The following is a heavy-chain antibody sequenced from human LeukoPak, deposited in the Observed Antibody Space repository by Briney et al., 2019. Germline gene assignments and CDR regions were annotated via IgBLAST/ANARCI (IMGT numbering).Heavy chain of an antibody. CDR1: TDSISGYY. J-gene: IGHJ4*02. D-gene: IGHD3-22*01. CDR3: ARQPSGYYEKSGYYPYYFDY. Sequence: SGTLSLTCSVPTDSISGYYWSWVRQPPGRGLEWIGCVFYTGATKYAPSLHSRVTLSLDKSRNQFSLNLKSVTATDTAVYYCARQPSGYYEKSGYYPYYFDYWGQGTLVTVSS. CDR2: VFYTGAT. V-gene: IGHV4-59*08.